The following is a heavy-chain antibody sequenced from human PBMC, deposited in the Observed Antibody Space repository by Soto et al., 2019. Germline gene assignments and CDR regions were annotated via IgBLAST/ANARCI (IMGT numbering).Heavy chain of an antibody. Sequence: QVQLVESGGGVVQPGRSLRLSCAASGFTFSSYGMHWVRQAPGKGLEWVAVISYDGSNKYYADSVKGRFTISRDNSKNTLYLQMNSLRAEDTAVYYCAKDCPWFDPWVQGTLVTVSS. CDR2: ISYDGSNK. V-gene: IGHV3-30*18. CDR1: GFTFSSYG. J-gene: IGHJ5*02. CDR3: AKDCPWFDP.